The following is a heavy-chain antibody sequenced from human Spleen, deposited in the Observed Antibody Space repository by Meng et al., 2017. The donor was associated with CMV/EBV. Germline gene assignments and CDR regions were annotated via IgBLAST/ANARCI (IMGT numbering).Heavy chain of an antibody. CDR1: GFTFGDYV. D-gene: IGHD3-3*01. V-gene: IGHV3-49*04. Sequence: GGSLRLSCSASGFTFGDYVMTWVRQAPGKGLEWVGFIRSKAYGETIEYAASVEGRFTISRDDSKSIAYLQMDSLKIEDTAVYYCTRFPQDFWSGYSYFDYWGQGTLVTVSS. CDR3: TRFPQDFWSGYSYFDY. CDR2: IRSKAYGETI. J-gene: IGHJ4*02.